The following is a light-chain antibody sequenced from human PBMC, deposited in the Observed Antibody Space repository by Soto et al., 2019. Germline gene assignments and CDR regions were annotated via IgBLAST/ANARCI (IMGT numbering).Light chain of an antibody. CDR2: YAS. CDR3: QQRSNWPPT. J-gene: IGKJ5*01. Sequence: EIVLTQSPATLSLSPGERATLSCRASQSVSSYLAWYQQKPGQAPRLLIYYASNRATGIPARFSGSGSGTDFTLNISSLEPEDFAVYYCQQRSNWPPTFGQGTRLEIK. V-gene: IGKV3-11*01. CDR1: QSVSSY.